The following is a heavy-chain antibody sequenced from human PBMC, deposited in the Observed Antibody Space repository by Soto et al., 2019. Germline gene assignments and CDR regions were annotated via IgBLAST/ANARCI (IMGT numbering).Heavy chain of an antibody. Sequence: EVQLVESGGGLVQPGESLRLSCAASGFTVSSNQMSWVRQAPGKGLEWVSTIYSAGSTFYADSVKDRFSLSRDNPNNTLYLQVNSLRAEDTAVYYCARGQVGLRYFDYWGQGTLDTVTS. V-gene: IGHV3-66*01. CDR1: GFTVSSNQ. CDR3: ARGQVGLRYFDY. CDR2: IYSAGST. J-gene: IGHJ4*02. D-gene: IGHD4-17*01.